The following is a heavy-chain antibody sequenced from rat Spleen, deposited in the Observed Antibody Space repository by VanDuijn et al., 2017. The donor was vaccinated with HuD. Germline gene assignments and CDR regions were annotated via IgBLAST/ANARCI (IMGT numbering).Heavy chain of an antibody. J-gene: IGHJ4*01. V-gene: IGHV5-29*01. CDR2: INYDGIST. Sequence: ATINYDGISTFYRDSLRARFTISRDNAKSTLYLQMDSLRSEDTATYYCVRHGSRSPYFYVFDAWGQGASVTVSS. CDR3: VRHGSRSPYFYVFDA. D-gene: IGHD3-8*01.